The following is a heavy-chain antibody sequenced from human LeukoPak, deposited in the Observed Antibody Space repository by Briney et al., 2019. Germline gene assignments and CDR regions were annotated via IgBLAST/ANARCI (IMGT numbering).Heavy chain of an antibody. CDR2: IRYDGSDK. CDR3: ARGLLPCTSSTCHRGKFEH. Sequence: QTGGSLRLSCVASGFTFISYGMHWVRQAPGKGLEWVAFIRYDGSDKYYADSVKGRFTISRDNSKSTLFLQMSSLRAEDTAVYYCARGLLPCTSSTCHRGKFEHWGQGTLVTVSS. V-gene: IGHV3-30*02. D-gene: IGHD2-2*01. CDR1: GFTFISYG. J-gene: IGHJ4*02.